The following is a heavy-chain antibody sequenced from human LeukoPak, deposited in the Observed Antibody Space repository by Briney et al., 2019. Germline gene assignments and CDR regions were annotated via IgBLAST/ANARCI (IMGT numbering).Heavy chain of an antibody. V-gene: IGHV1-18*04. Sequence: GASVKVSCKASGYTFTGYYMHWVRQAPGQGLEWMGWISAYNSNTNYAQKLQGRVTMTTDTSTSTAYMELRSLRSDDTAVYYCARDPTPEYQLLLDGHNWFDPWGQGTLVTVSS. CDR1: GYTFTGYY. CDR2: ISAYNSNT. D-gene: IGHD2-2*01. J-gene: IGHJ5*02. CDR3: ARDPTPEYQLLLDGHNWFDP.